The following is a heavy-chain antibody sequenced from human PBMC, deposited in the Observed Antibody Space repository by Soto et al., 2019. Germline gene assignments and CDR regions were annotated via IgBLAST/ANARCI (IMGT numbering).Heavy chain of an antibody. CDR3: ARDQLSMKWYYDSSGSVNAEYFQH. D-gene: IGHD3-22*01. V-gene: IGHV1-46*01. CDR1: GYTFTSYY. CDR2: INPSGGST. J-gene: IGHJ1*01. Sequence: ASVKVSCKASGYTFTSYYMHWVRQAPGQGLEWMGIINPSGGSTSYAQKFQGRVTMTRDTSTSTVYMELSSLRSEDTAVYYCARDQLSMKWYYDSSGSVNAEYFQHWGQGTLVTVSS.